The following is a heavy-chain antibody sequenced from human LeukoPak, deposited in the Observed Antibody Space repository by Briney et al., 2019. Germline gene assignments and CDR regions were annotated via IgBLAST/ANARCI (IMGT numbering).Heavy chain of an antibody. CDR1: GFTFSSYS. V-gene: IGHV3-21*01. D-gene: IGHD2-15*01. CDR2: ISSSSSYI. CDR3: ARVFVVVVAATHYGMDV. J-gene: IGHJ6*02. Sequence: KTGGSLRLSCAASGFTFSSYSMNWVRQAPGKGLEWVSSISSSSSYIYYADSVKGQFTISRDNAKNSLYLQMNSLRAEDTAVYYCARVFVVVVAATHYGMDVWGQGTTVTVSS.